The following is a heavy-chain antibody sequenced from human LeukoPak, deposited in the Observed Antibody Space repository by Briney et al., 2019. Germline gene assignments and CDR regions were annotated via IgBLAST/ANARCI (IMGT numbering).Heavy chain of an antibody. D-gene: IGHD5-12*01. Sequence: PGGSLRLSCAASGFTFSDYYMSWLRQAPGKGLEWVSYISSSGSTIYYADSVKGRFTISRDNAKNSLYLQMNSLRAEDTAVYYCASPYSGYEADAFDIWGQGTMVTVSS. CDR1: GFTFSDYY. V-gene: IGHV3-11*01. CDR2: ISSSGSTI. CDR3: ASPYSGYEADAFDI. J-gene: IGHJ3*02.